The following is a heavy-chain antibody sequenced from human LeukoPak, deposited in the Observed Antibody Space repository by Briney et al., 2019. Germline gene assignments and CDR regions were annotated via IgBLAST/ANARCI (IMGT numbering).Heavy chain of an antibody. D-gene: IGHD2/OR15-2a*01. V-gene: IGHV4-59*01. CDR3: ARGATSLSYFDS. J-gene: IGHJ4*02. CDR2: IYYSGST. Sequence: KPSETLSLTCTVSGGSINNYYWSWIRQPPGKGLEWIGYIYYSGSTNYIPSLKSRVTISVDTSKNQFSLKLSSVTAADTAVYYCARGATSLSYFDSRGQGTLVTVSS. CDR1: GGSINNYY.